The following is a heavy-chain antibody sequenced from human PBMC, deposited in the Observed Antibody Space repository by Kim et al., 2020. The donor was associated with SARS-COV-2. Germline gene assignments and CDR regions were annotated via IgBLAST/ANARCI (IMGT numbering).Heavy chain of an antibody. D-gene: IGHD2-2*01. CDR3: ARGPRLFFVIVPAARHAFDI. Sequence: ASVKVSCKASGSTFTSYDINWVRQATGQGLEWMGWMNPNSGNTGYAQKFQGRVTMTRNTSISTAYMELSSLRSEDTAVYYCARGPRLFFVIVPAARHAFDIWGQGTMVTVSS. V-gene: IGHV1-8*01. CDR2: MNPNSGNT. CDR1: GSTFTSYD. J-gene: IGHJ3*02.